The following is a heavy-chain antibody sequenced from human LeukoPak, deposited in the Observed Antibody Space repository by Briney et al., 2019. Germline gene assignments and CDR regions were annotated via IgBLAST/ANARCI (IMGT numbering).Heavy chain of an antibody. CDR1: GGSISSGSYY. Sequence: SQTLSLTCTVSGGSISSGSYYWSWIRQPAGKGLEWIGRIYTSGSTNYNPSLKSRVTISVDTSKNQFSLKLNSVIATDTAVYYCASEGTTFSSFDYWGQGTLVTVSS. CDR3: ASEGTTFSSFDY. CDR2: IYTSGST. J-gene: IGHJ4*02. V-gene: IGHV4-61*02. D-gene: IGHD1-1*01.